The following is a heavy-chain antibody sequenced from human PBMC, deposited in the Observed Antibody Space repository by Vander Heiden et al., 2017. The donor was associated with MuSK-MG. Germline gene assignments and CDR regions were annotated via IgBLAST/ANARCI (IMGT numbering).Heavy chain of an antibody. Sequence: QVQLQQWGAGLLKPSETLSLTCAVYGGSFSGSYWSWLRQPPGEGPEWIGEINHSGSTNYNPSRKSRVTISVDTSKNQFSLNLSSVTAADTAVYYCARGGGGSYYTLHSNYYMDVWGKGTTVTVSS. CDR2: INHSGST. J-gene: IGHJ6*03. D-gene: IGHD1-26*01. V-gene: IGHV4-34*01. CDR3: ARGGGGSYYTLHSNYYMDV. CDR1: GGSFSGSY.